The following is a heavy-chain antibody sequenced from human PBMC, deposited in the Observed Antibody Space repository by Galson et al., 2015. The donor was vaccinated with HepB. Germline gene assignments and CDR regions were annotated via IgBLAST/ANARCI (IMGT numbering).Heavy chain of an antibody. CDR1: GYTFTTYY. V-gene: IGHV1-46*01. CDR3: ARHSITMAFDY. CDR2: INPSGGST. J-gene: IGHJ4*02. Sequence: SVKLSCKASGYTFTTYYMFWVRQAPGQGLEWMAMINPSGGSTSYSQKFQGTVTMTRDTSTSTVYLELSSLRSEDTAVYYCARHSITMAFDYWGQGTLVTVSS. D-gene: IGHD3-10*01.